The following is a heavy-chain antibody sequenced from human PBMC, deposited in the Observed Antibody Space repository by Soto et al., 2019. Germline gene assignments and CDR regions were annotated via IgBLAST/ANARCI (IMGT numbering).Heavy chain of an antibody. CDR1: GDSISNYY. J-gene: IGHJ4*01. D-gene: IGHD6-13*01. CDR2: TYSTGSA. Sequence: NPSETLSLTCTVSGDSISNYYWSWIRQPAGKGLEWIGHTYSTGSANYNPSLKNRVTMSADTSKSQFSLKLTSVTAADTAVYYCAREDSSWAHHYFDYWGHGILVTVSS. CDR3: AREDSSWAHHYFDY. V-gene: IGHV4-4*07.